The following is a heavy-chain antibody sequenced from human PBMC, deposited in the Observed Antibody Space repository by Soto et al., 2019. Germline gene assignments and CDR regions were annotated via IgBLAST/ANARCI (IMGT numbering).Heavy chain of an antibody. J-gene: IGHJ6*02. Sequence: ASVKVSCKASGYTFTSYGISWVRQAPGQGLEWMGWISAYNGNTNYAQKLQGRVTMTTDTSTSTAYMELRSLRSDDTAVYYCARDRIQLTNYYYYYGMDVWGQGITGTVYS. CDR1: GYTFTSYG. CDR2: ISAYNGNT. V-gene: IGHV1-18*01. D-gene: IGHD5-18*01. CDR3: ARDRIQLTNYYYYYGMDV.